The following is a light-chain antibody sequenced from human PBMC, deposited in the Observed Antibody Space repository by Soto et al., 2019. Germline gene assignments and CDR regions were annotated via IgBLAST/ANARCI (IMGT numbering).Light chain of an antibody. J-gene: IGKJ3*01. CDR3: QKYSSVPV. Sequence: DIPMTRSPSSLSASVGDRVTITCRASQGINNYVAWYQQKPGKPPKLLIYAASTLQSGVPSRFSGSGSGTDFTLTINSLQPEDVATYSCQKYSSVPVFGPGTKVDIK. CDR2: AAS. V-gene: IGKV1-27*01. CDR1: QGINNY.